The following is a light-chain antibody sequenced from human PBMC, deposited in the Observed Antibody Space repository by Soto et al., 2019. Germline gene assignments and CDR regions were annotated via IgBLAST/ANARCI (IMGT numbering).Light chain of an antibody. CDR3: CSYAGSQTWV. Sequence: QSALTQPASVSGSPGQSVTISCTGTSRDVGNYNHVSWYQQHPGKAPKLMIYEATQRPSGVSNRFSASKSGNTASLTISGLQAEDESDYYCCSYAGSQTWVFGGGTKLTVL. CDR1: SRDVGNYNH. V-gene: IGLV2-23*01. J-gene: IGLJ3*02. CDR2: EAT.